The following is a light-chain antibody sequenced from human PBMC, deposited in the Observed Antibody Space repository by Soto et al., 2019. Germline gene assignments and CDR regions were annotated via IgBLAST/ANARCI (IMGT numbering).Light chain of an antibody. J-gene: IGLJ3*02. V-gene: IGLV1-44*01. CDR3: AAWDDSLSGWM. Sequence: QSVLTQPPSASGTPGQRVTISCSGSSSNIGSHTVNWYQQLPGTAPKLVIYNDNQRPSGVPDRFSGSKSGTSASLAISGPQSEDEADYYCAAWDDSLSGWMFGGGTQLTVL. CDR1: SSNIGSHT. CDR2: NDN.